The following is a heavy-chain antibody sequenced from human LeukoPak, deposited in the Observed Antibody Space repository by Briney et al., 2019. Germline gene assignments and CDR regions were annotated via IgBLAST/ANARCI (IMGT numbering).Heavy chain of an antibody. J-gene: IGHJ5*02. V-gene: IGHV1-2*06. CDR3: ATATTYCSGGSCYVGSWFDP. CDR1: GYTFTGYY. Sequence: APVKVSCKASGYTFTGYYMHWVRQAPGQGLEWMGRINPNSGGTNYAQKFQGRVTMTRDMSISTAYMELSRLRSDDTAVYYCATATTYCSGGSCYVGSWFDPWGQGTLVTVSS. D-gene: IGHD2-15*01. CDR2: INPNSGGT.